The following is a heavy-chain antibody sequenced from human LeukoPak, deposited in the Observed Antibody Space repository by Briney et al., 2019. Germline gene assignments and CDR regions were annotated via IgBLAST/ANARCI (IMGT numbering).Heavy chain of an antibody. CDR3: AKRSDYGGEGNYFDY. Sequence: PGGSLRLSCAASGFTFSTYGMSWVRQAPGKGLEWVSAISGRDSNTYYADSVGGRFIISRDNSKNTLYLQMNSLRAEDTAVYYCAKRSDYGGEGNYFDYWGQGTPVTVSS. V-gene: IGHV3-23*01. J-gene: IGHJ4*02. CDR2: ISGRDSNT. CDR1: GFTFSTYG. D-gene: IGHD4-23*01.